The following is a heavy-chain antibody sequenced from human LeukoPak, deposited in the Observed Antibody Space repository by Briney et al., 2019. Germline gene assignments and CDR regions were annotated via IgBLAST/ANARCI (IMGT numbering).Heavy chain of an antibody. V-gene: IGHV1-18*01. D-gene: IGHD2-2*02. CDR1: GYTFTSYG. CDR2: ISAYNGNT. Sequence: ASVKVSCKASGYTFTSYGISWVRQAPGQGLEWMGWISAYNGNTNYAQKLQGRVTMTTDTSTSTAYMELSSLRSEDTAVYYCAQGGYCSSTSCYTGNPYNWFDPWGQGTLVTLSS. J-gene: IGHJ5*02. CDR3: AQGGYCSSTSCYTGNPYNWFDP.